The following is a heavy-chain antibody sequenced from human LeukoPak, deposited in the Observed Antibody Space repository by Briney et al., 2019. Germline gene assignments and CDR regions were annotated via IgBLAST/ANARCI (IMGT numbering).Heavy chain of an antibody. CDR1: GLTFSSYG. J-gene: IGHJ4*02. CDR3: AKEGGTRGSTSYYFDY. V-gene: IGHV3-30*18. CDR2: ISYDGRNK. D-gene: IGHD2-2*01. Sequence: PGGSLRLSCAASGLTFSSYGMHWVRQAPGKGPEWVADISYDGRNKFYADSVKGRFTISRDDSKNTLYLQTNSLRAEDTAVYYCAKEGGTRGSTSYYFDYWGQGTLVTVSS.